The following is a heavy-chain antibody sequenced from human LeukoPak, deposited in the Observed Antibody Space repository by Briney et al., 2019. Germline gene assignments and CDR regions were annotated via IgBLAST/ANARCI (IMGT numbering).Heavy chain of an antibody. CDR1: GGSFSGYY. V-gene: IGHV4-34*01. CDR2: INHSGST. J-gene: IGHJ4*02. CDR3: ARVINDVAAFDY. D-gene: IGHD3-10*01. Sequence: PSETLSLTCAVYGGSFSGYYWSWIRQPPGKGLEWIGEINHSGSTNYNPSLKSRVTISVDASKNQFSLKLSSVTAADTAVYYCARVINDVAAFDYWGQGTLVTVSS.